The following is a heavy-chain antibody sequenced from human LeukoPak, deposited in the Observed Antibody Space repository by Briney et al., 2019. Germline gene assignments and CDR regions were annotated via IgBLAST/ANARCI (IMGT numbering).Heavy chain of an antibody. CDR2: ISNSGGTI. Sequence: GGSLRLSCAASGFTFSTDAMNWVRQAPGKGLGWVSYISNSGGTIYYGDSVKGRFTISRDNAKNSLYLQMNSLRAEDTAVYYCARGYYAFDYWGQGTLVTVSS. D-gene: IGHD2-2*01. CDR3: ARGYYAFDY. CDR1: GFTFSTDA. J-gene: IGHJ4*02. V-gene: IGHV3-48*01.